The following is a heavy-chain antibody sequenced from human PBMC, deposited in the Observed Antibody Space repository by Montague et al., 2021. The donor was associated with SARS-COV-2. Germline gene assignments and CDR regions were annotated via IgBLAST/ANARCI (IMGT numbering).Heavy chain of an antibody. D-gene: IGHD3-10*01. V-gene: IGHV4-61*02. CDR1: GGSISSGSYY. Sequence: TLSLTCTVSGGSISSGSYYWSWIRQPAGKGLEWIGSIYTSGSTNYNPSLKSRVTISVDTSKNQFPLKLSSVTAADTAVYYCARDSVPGPWGQGTLVTVSS. J-gene: IGHJ5*02. CDR2: IYTSGST. CDR3: ARDSVPGP.